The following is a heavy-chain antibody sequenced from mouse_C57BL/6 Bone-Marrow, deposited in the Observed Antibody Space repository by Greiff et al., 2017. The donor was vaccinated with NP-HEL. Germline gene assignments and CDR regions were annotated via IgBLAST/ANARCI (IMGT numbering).Heavy chain of an antibody. J-gene: IGHJ2*01. CDR2: ISGGGGNT. V-gene: IGHV5-9*01. CDR3: ARPEYGYYFDY. D-gene: IGHD1-1*02. Sequence: EVKLMESGGGLVKPGGSLKLSCAASGFTFSSYTMSWVRQTPEKRLEWVATISGGGGNTYYPDSVKGRFTISRDNAKNTLYLQMSSLRSEDTALYYCARPEYGYYFDYWGQGTTLTVSS. CDR1: GFTFSSYT.